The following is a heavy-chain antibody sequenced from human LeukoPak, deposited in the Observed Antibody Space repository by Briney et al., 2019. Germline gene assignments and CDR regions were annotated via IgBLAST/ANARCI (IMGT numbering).Heavy chain of an antibody. Sequence: ASVRVSCKASGYIFTNYNINWVRQAPGQGLEWMGWISAYNGDTNYAQMFQGRVTMTTDTSTSTAYMELRSLRSDDTAVYYCARDSGGDCYHHDYWGQGTLVTVSS. D-gene: IGHD2-21*02. CDR1: GYIFTNYN. CDR3: ARDSGGDCYHHDY. CDR2: ISAYNGDT. V-gene: IGHV1-18*01. J-gene: IGHJ4*02.